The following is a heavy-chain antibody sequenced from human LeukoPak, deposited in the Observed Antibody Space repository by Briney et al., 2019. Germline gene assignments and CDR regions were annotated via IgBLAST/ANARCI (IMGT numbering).Heavy chain of an antibody. Sequence: SVKVSCKASGYTFTGYYMHWVRQAPGQGLEWMGWINPNSGGTNYAQKFQGRVTMTGDTSISTAYMELSRLRSDDTAVYYCARVHYYGSGATSWGQGTLVTVSS. V-gene: IGHV1-2*02. CDR3: ARVHYYGSGATS. CDR1: GYTFTGYY. D-gene: IGHD3-10*01. CDR2: INPNSGGT. J-gene: IGHJ4*02.